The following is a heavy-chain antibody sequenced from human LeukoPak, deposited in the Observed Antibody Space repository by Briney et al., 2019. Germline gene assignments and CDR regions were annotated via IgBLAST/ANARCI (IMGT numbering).Heavy chain of an antibody. Sequence: GASVKVSCKPSGYRFTNNYMHWVRQAPGQGLEWMGIINPSGGNTNYAQKFQGRVAVTRDTSTSTVYMELSGLRSEDTAVYFCARDQGLTGYFDYWGQGTLVTVSS. CDR2: INPSGGNT. V-gene: IGHV1-46*01. D-gene: IGHD3-9*01. J-gene: IGHJ4*02. CDR3: ARDQGLTGYFDY. CDR1: GYRFTNNY.